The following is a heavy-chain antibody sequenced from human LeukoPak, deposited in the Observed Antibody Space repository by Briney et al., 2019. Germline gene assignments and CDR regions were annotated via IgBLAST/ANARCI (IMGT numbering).Heavy chain of an antibody. V-gene: IGHV4-61*02. CDR3: ARDSFTMIVVDHDAFDI. Sequence: SETLSLTCTVSGGSISSSSYYWGWIRQPAGKGLEWIGRIYTSGSTNYNPSLKSRVTMSVDTSKNQFSLKLSSVTAADTAVYYCARDSFTMIVVDHDAFDIWGQGTMVTVSS. J-gene: IGHJ3*02. CDR2: IYTSGST. D-gene: IGHD3-22*01. CDR1: GGSISSSSYY.